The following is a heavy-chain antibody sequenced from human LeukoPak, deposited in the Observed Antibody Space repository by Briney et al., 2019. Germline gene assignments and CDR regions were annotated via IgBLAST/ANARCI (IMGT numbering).Heavy chain of an antibody. V-gene: IGHV4-39*01. CDR3: ARIYDSSGHPR. CDR2: IYYSGST. D-gene: IGHD3-22*01. J-gene: IGHJ4*02. CDR1: GGSISSSSYY. Sequence: SETLSLTCTVSGGSISSSSYYWGWIRQPQGKGLEWIVSIYYSGSTYYNPSLKSRVTISVDTSKNQFSLKLSSVTAADTAVYYCARIYDSSGHPRWGQGTLDTVSS.